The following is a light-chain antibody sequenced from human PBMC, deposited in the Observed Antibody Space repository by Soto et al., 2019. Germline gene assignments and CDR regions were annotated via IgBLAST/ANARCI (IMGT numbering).Light chain of an antibody. Sequence: EIVLRPARGIPSKTPGERATLSCRASQSVNSTYLAWYQQKPGQAPRLLIYGGSSRATGIPDRFSGSGSGTVFTLTISRLQPEDFAVYFCQQYGSSPPTTFGQGTRLEIK. V-gene: IGKV3-20*01. J-gene: IGKJ5*01. CDR2: GGS. CDR3: QQYGSSPPTT. CDR1: QSVNSTY.